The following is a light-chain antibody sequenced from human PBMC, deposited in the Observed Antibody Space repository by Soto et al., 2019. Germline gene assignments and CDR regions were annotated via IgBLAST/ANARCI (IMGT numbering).Light chain of an antibody. Sequence: DIQLTQSPSSLSSSVGDRATITCRASQSISSYLNWYQQKPGQAPTLLIYAASTIQIGVPSRFSGSGSGRDFTISSLSLQPEAVATYFCQKSYTKLLTFGQGT. CDR3: QKSYTKLLT. J-gene: IGKJ1*01. V-gene: IGKV1-39*01. CDR2: AAS. CDR1: QSISSY.